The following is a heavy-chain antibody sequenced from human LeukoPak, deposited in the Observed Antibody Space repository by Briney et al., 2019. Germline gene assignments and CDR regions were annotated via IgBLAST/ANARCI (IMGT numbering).Heavy chain of an antibody. CDR2: ISGSGGRT. CDR1: GFTFSSYT. D-gene: IGHD3-10*01. J-gene: IGHJ2*01. CDR3: ARPRGNYWYFDL. V-gene: IGHV3-23*01. Sequence: HPGGSLRLSCVASGFTFSSYTMSWVRQAPGKGLEWVSGISGSGGRTYYADSVKGRFTISRDNSKNTLYLQMNSLRVEDTAVYYCARPRGNYWYFDLWGRGTLVTVSS.